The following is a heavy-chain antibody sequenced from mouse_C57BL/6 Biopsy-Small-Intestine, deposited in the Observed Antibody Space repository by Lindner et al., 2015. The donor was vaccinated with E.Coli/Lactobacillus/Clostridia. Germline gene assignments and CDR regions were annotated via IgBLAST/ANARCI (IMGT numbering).Heavy chain of an antibody. V-gene: IGHV1-4*01. CDR1: GYTFTTYG. J-gene: IGHJ3*01. D-gene: IGHD2-3*01. CDR2: ISAYSGDT. Sequence: KVSCKASGYTFTTYGISWVRQAPGQGLQWMGWISAYSGDTNYAQMLQDRVTLTRDTSTSTAYMELRTLRSDDTAIYYCVREADGSGTYPFAYWGQGTLVTVS. CDR3: VREADGSGTYPFAY.